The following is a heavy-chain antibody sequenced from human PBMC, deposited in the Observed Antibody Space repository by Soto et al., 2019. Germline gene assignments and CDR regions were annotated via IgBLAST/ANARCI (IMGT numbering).Heavy chain of an antibody. CDR1: GGSISSSSYY. D-gene: IGHD5-18*01. J-gene: IGHJ4*02. V-gene: IGHV4-39*01. CDR3: ATKSARLRYSYGLTGPN. CDR2: IYYSGST. Sequence: PSETLSLTCTVSGGSISSSSYYWGWIRQPPGKGLEWIGSIYYSGSTYYNPSLKSRVTISVDTSKNQFSLKLSSVTAADTAVYYCATKSARLRYSYGLTGPNWGQGTLVTVSS.